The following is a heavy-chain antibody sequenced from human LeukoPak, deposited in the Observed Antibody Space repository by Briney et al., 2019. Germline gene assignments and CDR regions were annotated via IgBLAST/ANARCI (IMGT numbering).Heavy chain of an antibody. CDR2: INPNSGGT. CDR3: ARGYSYGLDYFDY. CDR1: GYTFTGYY. Sequence: ASVKVSCKASGYTFTGYYMHWVRQAPGQGLEWMGRINPNSGGTNYAQKFQGRVTMTWDTSISTAYMELSRLRSDDTAVYYCARGYSYGLDYFDYWGQGTLVTVSS. V-gene: IGHV1-2*06. D-gene: IGHD5-18*01. J-gene: IGHJ4*02.